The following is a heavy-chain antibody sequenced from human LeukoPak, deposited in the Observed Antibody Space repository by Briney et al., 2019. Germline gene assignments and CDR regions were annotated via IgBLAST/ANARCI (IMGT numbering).Heavy chain of an antibody. D-gene: IGHD2-8*01. J-gene: IGHJ3*02. CDR1: GGSISSYY. Sequence: SETLSLTCTVSGGSISSYYWSWIRQPAGKGLEWIGRIYSSGSTDYNPSLKSRVTMSVDTSKNQFSLKLSSVTAADTAVYYCGREVKTVYAVFFPFDMWGQGTMVTVSS. CDR3: GREVKTVYAVFFPFDM. CDR2: IYSSGST. V-gene: IGHV4-4*07.